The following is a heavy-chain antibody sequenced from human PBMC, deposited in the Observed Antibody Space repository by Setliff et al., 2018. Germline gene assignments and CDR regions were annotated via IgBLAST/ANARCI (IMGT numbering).Heavy chain of an antibody. D-gene: IGHD6-13*01. CDR2: INTGGGSA. J-gene: IGHJ4*02. CDR3: VRGGLAAAGKKGVFEH. CDR1: GYTFTDYG. Sequence: GGSVKVSCKASGYTFTDYGISWVRQAPGQGPEWMGTINTGGGSASIVDQFQGRVTMTRDTSTSTVYLELNSLRSDDTAVYYCVRGGLAAAGKKGVFEHWGQGTLVTVSS. V-gene: IGHV1-46*01.